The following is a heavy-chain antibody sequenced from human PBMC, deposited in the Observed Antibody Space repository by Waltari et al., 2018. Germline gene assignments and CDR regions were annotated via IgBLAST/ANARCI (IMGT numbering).Heavy chain of an antibody. CDR3: ARDHYYDSSGYPTNWFDP. J-gene: IGHJ5*02. D-gene: IGHD3-22*01. V-gene: IGHV4-4*07. CDR1: GGSISSYY. Sequence: QVQLQESGPGLVKPSETLSLTCTVSGGSISSYYWSWIRQPAGKGLEWIGRIYTSGSTNYNPSLKSRVTMSVDTSKNQFSLKLSSVTAADTAVYYCARDHYYDSSGYPTNWFDPWGQGTLVTVSS. CDR2: IYTSGST.